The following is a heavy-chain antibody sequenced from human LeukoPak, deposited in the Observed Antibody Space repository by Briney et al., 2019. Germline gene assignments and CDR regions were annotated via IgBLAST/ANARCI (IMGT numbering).Heavy chain of an antibody. CDR2: INHSGST. CDR1: GGSFSGYY. V-gene: IGHV4-34*01. Sequence: SETLSLTCAVYGGSFSGYYWSWIRQPPGKGLEWIGEINHSGSTNYNPSLKSRVTISVDTSKNQFSLKLSSVTAADTAVYYCAKSLQKKPRTRRNHYHDRSGPGTSLGYRGPGTLVTVSS. J-gene: IGHJ4*02. CDR3: AKSLQKKPRTRRNHYHDRSGPGTSLGY. D-gene: IGHD3-22*01.